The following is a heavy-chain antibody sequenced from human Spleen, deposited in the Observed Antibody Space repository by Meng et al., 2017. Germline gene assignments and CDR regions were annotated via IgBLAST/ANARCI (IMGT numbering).Heavy chain of an antibody. J-gene: IGHJ4*02. CDR2: ISSGGSTI. D-gene: IGHD4-17*01. CDR3: ARYGDLYQFDY. CDR1: GFTFSECY. V-gene: IGHV3-11*01. Sequence: GESLKISCAASGFTFSECYMSWIRQAPGKGLEWVSYISSGGSTISYADSVKGRFTVSRDNAKNSLYLQMDSLRAEDTAVYYCARYGDLYQFDYWGQGTLVTVSS.